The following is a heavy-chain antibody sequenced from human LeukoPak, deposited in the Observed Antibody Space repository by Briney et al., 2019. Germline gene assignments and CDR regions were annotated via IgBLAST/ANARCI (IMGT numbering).Heavy chain of an antibody. CDR3: AGDDSSGYFFDF. Sequence: TGGSLRLSCAASGFTFSSSWMSWVRQAPGKGLEWVTNIKPDGSEKYYVDSVKGRFTISRDNAKNSLYLQMNSLRAEDTAMYFCAGDDSSGYFFDFWGQGTLVTVSS. CDR2: IKPDGSEK. J-gene: IGHJ4*02. CDR1: GFTFSSSW. V-gene: IGHV3-7*01. D-gene: IGHD3-22*01.